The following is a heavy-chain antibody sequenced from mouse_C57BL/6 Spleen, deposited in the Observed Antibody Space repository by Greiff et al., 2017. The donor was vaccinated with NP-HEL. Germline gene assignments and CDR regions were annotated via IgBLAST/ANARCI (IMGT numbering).Heavy chain of an antibody. J-gene: IGHJ4*01. Sequence: EVQVVESGGGLVKPGGSLKLSCAASGFTFSSYAMSWVRQTPEKRLEWVATISDGGSYTYYPDNVKGRFTISRDNAKNNLYLQMSHLKSEDTAMYYCARDGDYYSKGGYYAMDYWGQGTSVTVSS. CDR2: ISDGGSYT. D-gene: IGHD2-5*01. CDR1: GFTFSSYA. CDR3: ARDGDYYSKGGYYAMDY. V-gene: IGHV5-4*01.